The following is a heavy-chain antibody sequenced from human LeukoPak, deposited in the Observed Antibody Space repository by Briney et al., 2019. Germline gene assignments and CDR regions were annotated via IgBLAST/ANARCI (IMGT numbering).Heavy chain of an antibody. Sequence: PGGSLRLSCAASGFTFSSYWMSWVRQAPGKGLEWVANIKQDGSEKYYMDSVKGRFTISRDNAKNSLYLQMNSLRAEDTAVYYCARTSSGWYGVGDYWGQGTLVTVSS. J-gene: IGHJ4*02. D-gene: IGHD6-19*01. CDR2: IKQDGSEK. V-gene: IGHV3-7*01. CDR3: ARTSSGWYGVGDY. CDR1: GFTFSSYW.